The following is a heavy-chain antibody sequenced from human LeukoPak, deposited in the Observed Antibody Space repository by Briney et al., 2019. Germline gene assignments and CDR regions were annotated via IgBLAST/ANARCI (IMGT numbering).Heavy chain of an antibody. CDR2: IYTTDTT. Sequence: PSETLSLTCTVSGGSLNSYFWSWIRQPAGKGLEWSGRIYTTDTTNYNPSLRGRVTLSIDTSKNQFSLRLPSVTAADTAVYFCARGRLDYYDDSGPNRSDWFDPWGQGTLVTVSS. J-gene: IGHJ5*02. D-gene: IGHD3-22*01. CDR3: ARGRLDYYDDSGPNRSDWFDP. V-gene: IGHV4-4*07. CDR1: GGSLNSYF.